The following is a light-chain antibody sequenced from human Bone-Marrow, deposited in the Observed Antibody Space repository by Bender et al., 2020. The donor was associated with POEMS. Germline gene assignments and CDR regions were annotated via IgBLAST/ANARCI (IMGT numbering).Light chain of an antibody. V-gene: IGLV3-1*01. CDR3: QTWHYNSVL. Sequence: SYEVAQPPSVSVSPGQTASITCSGDGLGDKGVCWYQQKPGQSPVLVIYHDSKRPSGIPERFSGSSSGNTATLSISGTQAVDEADYFCQTWHYNSVLIGGWTKLTVL. J-gene: IGLJ2*01. CDR1: GLGDKG. CDR2: HDS.